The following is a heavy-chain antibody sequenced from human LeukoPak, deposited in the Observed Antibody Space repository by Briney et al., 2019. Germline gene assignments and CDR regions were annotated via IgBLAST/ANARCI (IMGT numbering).Heavy chain of an antibody. CDR1: GFTVSSNY. V-gene: IGHV3-20*04. CDR3: ARNYNGGWYFFDN. CDR2: ISWNGVAT. Sequence: GGSLRLSCAAFGFTVSSNYMSWVRQAPGKGLEWVSGISWNGVATGYADSVKGRFTISRDNAKNSLYLQMSSLRAEDTALYYCARNYNGGWYFFDNWGQGTLVTVSS. D-gene: IGHD6-19*01. J-gene: IGHJ4*02.